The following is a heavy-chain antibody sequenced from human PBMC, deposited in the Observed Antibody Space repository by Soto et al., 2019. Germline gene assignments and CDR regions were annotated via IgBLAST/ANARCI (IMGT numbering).Heavy chain of an antibody. CDR2: IIPIFGTA. J-gene: IGHJ4*02. CDR1: GGTFSSYA. Sequence: ASVKVSCKASGGTFSSYAISWVRQAPGQGLEWMGGIIPIFGTANYAQKFQGRVTITADESTSTAYMELSSLRSEDTAVYYCARAYDSSGYYSRYSYFDYWGQGTLVTVSS. CDR3: ARAYDSSGYYSRYSYFDY. D-gene: IGHD3-22*01. V-gene: IGHV1-69*13.